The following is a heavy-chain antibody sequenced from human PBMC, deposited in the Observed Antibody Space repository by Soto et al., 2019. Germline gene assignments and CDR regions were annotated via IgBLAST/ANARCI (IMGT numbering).Heavy chain of an antibody. CDR2: VSTNGAT. CDR3: ARADYEILTGSYAMDV. CDR1: DDFISSYY. Sequence: SDTLSLTCTVSDDFISSYYWNWIRQPAGKGLEWIGRVSTNGATNYNPSLESRVTMSVDTSKNQFSLKLTSVTAADTAVYFCARADYEILTGSYAMDVWGQGTMVTVSS. J-gene: IGHJ6*02. D-gene: IGHD3-9*01. V-gene: IGHV4-4*07.